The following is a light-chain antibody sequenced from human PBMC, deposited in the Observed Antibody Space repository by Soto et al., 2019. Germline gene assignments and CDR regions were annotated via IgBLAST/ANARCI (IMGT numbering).Light chain of an antibody. Sequence: DIQMPQSPSTLSASVGDRIAIPCRASQSISWSWAWCQHRPGEAPKRLIYAASTLQSGVPSRFSGSGSGTDFTLTISSLQPEDFATYYCQQLNSYPLTFGGGTKVDI. J-gene: IGKJ4*01. CDR2: AAS. CDR1: QSISWS. CDR3: QQLNSYPLT. V-gene: IGKV1-9*01.